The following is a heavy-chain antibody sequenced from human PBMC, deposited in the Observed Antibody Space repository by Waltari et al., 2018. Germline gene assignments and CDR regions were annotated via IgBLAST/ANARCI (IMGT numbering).Heavy chain of an antibody. CDR2: ISYDGSNK. CDR3: AKVGDYGSEYFQH. CDR1: GFPFSSYG. D-gene: IGHD4-17*01. Sequence: QVQLVESGGGVVQPGRSLRLSCAASGFPFSSYGMHWVRRAPGKGLEWVSVISYDGSNKYYADSVKGRFTISRDNSKNTLYLQMNSLRAEDTAVYYCAKVGDYGSEYFQHWGQGTLVTVSS. V-gene: IGHV3-30*18. J-gene: IGHJ1*01.